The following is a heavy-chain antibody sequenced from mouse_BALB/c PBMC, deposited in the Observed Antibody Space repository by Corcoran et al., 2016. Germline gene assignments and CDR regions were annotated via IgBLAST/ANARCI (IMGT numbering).Heavy chain of an antibody. Sequence: EVLLQQSGPELVKPGTSVKISCKASGYTFTDYNMDWVRQSHGKSLEWIGDINPRSGGTIYNQTFKGKATLTFDKSSSTAYMELRSLTSEDTAVYYCARWGITTFDYWGQGTTVTVSS. CDR2: INPRSGGT. CDR1: GYTFTDYN. CDR3: ARWGITTFDY. V-gene: IGHV1-18*01. J-gene: IGHJ2*01. D-gene: IGHD1-1*01.